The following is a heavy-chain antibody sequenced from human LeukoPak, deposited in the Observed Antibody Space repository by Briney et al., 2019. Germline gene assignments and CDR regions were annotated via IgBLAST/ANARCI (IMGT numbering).Heavy chain of an antibody. J-gene: IGHJ4*02. D-gene: IGHD6-13*01. Sequence: GGSLRLSCAASGFPFSRYDMHWVRQATGRGLEWVSTISTSGDTYYPGSVKGRFTISRENAKNSLYLQMNSLRAGDTAVYYCAREDIAAGAFDYWGQGTLVTVSS. CDR3: AREDIAAGAFDY. CDR2: ISTSGDT. V-gene: IGHV3-13*01. CDR1: GFPFSRYD.